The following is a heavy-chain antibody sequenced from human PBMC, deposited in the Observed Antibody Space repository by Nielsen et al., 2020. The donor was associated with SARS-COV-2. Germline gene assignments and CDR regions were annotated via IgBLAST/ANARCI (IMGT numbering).Heavy chain of an antibody. V-gene: IGHV2-26*01. CDR3: ARRMTLVRGIFYHYYMDV. CDR2: IFSNDKK. J-gene: IGHJ6*03. Sequence: RQAPGKALEWLGNIFSNDKKSYSTSLKTRLTISKDTSKNQVVLTMTDMDPVDTATYYCARRMTLVRGIFYHYYMDVWGTGTTVTVSS. D-gene: IGHD3-10*01.